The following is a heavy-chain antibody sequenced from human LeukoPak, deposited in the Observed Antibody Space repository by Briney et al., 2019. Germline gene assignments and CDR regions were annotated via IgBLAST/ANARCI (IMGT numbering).Heavy chain of an antibody. V-gene: IGHV3-30-3*01. D-gene: IGHD6-19*01. CDR2: ISYDGSNK. CDR1: GFTFSSYA. CDR3: ARGIVAVAGTEGPFDY. Sequence: GRSLRLSCAASGFTFSSYAMHWVRQAPGKGLEWVAVISYDGSNKYYADSVKGRFTISRDNSKNTLYLQMNSLRAEDTAVYYCARGIVAVAGTEGPFDYWGQGTLVTVSS. J-gene: IGHJ4*02.